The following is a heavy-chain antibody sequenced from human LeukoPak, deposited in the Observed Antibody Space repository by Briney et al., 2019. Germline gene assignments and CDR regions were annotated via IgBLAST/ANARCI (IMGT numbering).Heavy chain of an antibody. CDR1: GVTFSNYW. CDR3: ATVVTDTPVDY. J-gene: IGHJ4*02. CDR2: INGDGRST. V-gene: IGHV3-74*01. D-gene: IGHD2-15*01. Sequence: GGSLRLSCAASGVTFSNYWMHWVRQAPGRGLVWVSRINGDGRSTHYADSVQGRFTISRDNAKNTVYLQMNSLRAEDTAVYYCATVVTDTPVDYWGQGTLVTVSS.